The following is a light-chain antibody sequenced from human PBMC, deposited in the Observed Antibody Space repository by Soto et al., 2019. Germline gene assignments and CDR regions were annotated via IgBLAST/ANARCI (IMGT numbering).Light chain of an antibody. CDR2: DAS. J-gene: IGKJ4*01. CDR3: QHRSSWPLT. V-gene: IGKV3-11*01. Sequence: EVVLTQSPATLSLSPGDRATLSCSASQSVTIKLAWYQQRPGQAPRLLIYDASTRATGIPARFSGSGSGTDVTLTISSLEPEDFAVYFCQHRSSWPLTFGVGTKVEI. CDR1: QSVTIK.